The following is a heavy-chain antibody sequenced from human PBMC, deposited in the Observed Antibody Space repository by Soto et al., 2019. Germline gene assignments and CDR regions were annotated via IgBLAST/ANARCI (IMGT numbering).Heavy chain of an antibody. V-gene: IGHV1-18*01. CDR3: AREGAGIAAAGPLLHYYMDV. J-gene: IGHJ6*03. CDR1: GYTFTSYG. D-gene: IGHD6-13*01. Sequence: GASVKVSCKASGYTFTSYGISWVRQAPGQGLEWMGWISAYNGNTNYAQKLQGRVTMTTDTSTSTAYMELRSLRSDDTAVYYCAREGAGIAAAGPLLHYYMDVWGKGTTVTVSS. CDR2: ISAYNGNT.